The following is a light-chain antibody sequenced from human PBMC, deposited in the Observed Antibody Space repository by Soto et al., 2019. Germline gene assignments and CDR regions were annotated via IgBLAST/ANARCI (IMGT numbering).Light chain of an antibody. Sequence: QSALTQPASVSGSPGQSVTISCTGTSSDVGAYNYVSWYQLHPGKAPKLLISEVSNRPSGVSSRFSGSKSGNTASLTISGLQAEDEADYYCSSYAGNSRYVFGTGTKVTVL. CDR2: EVS. CDR3: SSYAGNSRYV. CDR1: SSDVGAYNY. V-gene: IGLV2-14*01. J-gene: IGLJ1*01.